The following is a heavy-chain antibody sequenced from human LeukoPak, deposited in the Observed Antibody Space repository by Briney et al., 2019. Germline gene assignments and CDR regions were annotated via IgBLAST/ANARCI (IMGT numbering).Heavy chain of an antibody. CDR1: GYTFTSYG. D-gene: IGHD3-22*01. V-gene: IGHV1-18*01. CDR2: ISAYNGNT. J-gene: IGHJ4*02. CDR3: ARAAISKDGSGYFY. Sequence: ASVKVSCKASGYTFTSYGISWVRQAPGQGLEWMGWISAYNGNTNYAQKVQGRVTMATDTSTSTAYMELRSLRSDDTAVYYCARAAISKDGSGYFYWGQGTLVTVSS.